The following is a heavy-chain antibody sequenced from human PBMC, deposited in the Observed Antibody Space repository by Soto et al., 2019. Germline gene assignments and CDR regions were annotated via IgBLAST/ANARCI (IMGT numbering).Heavy chain of an antibody. CDR3: ARRPGSGRSVDY. V-gene: IGHV3-72*01. Sequence: EVQLVESGGGLVQPGGSLRLSCAASGFTFSDHYMDWVRQAPGKGLEWVGLIRDKANSYTTEYAASVRGRFTISGDESNNSVYLQMNSLKTEDTAVYYCARRPGSGRSVDYWGQGTLVTV. CDR2: IRDKANSYTT. CDR1: GFTFSDHY. D-gene: IGHD3-10*01. J-gene: IGHJ4*02.